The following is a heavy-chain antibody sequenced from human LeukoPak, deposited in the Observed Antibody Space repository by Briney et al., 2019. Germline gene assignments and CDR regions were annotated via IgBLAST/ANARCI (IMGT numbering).Heavy chain of an antibody. CDR2: RSGIAAST. J-gene: IGHJ4*02. D-gene: IGHD3-10*01. Sequence: PLGSLRLSCAPSGYTHTSDTPRWVRPGPRERVGWVSPRSGIAASTYYADSSKGRFTISRDNSKSTLYLQMNSLRAEDTAVYFCAKVEDYYGAGAIIRRYFDYWGQGTLVTVSS. CDR1: GYTHTSDT. CDR3: AKVEDYYGAGAIIRRYFDY. V-gene: IGHV3-23*01.